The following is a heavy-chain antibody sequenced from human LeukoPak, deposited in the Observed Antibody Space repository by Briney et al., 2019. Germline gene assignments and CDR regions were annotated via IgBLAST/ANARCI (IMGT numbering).Heavy chain of an antibody. J-gene: IGHJ4*02. CDR1: GFTVSSNY. CDR2: IYSGGST. V-gene: IGHV3-53*01. Sequence: GGSLRLSCAASGFTVSSNYMSWVRQAPGKGLEWVSVIYSGGSTYYADSVKGRFTISRDNSKNTLYLQMNSLRAEDTALYYCAKVQKSGDYWDYFDYWGQGTLVTVSS. D-gene: IGHD1-26*01. CDR3: AKVQKSGDYWDYFDY.